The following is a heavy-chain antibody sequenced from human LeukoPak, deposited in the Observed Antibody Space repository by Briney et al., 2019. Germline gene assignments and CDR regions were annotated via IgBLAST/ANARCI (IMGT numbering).Heavy chain of an antibody. CDR3: ARDLGNSGSH. J-gene: IGHJ4*02. CDR2: ISSSSATI. V-gene: IGHV3-48*02. D-gene: IGHD1-26*01. Sequence: PGGSLRLSCAASGFTSSSYSINWVRQAPGKGLEWVSYISSSSATIYYADSVKGRFTISRDNAKNSVYLQMNSLRDEDTAVYYCARDLGNSGSHWGQGTLVTVSS. CDR1: GFTSSSYS.